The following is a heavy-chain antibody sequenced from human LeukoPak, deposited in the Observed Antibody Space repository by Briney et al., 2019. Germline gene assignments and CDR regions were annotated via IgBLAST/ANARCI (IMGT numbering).Heavy chain of an antibody. J-gene: IGHJ4*02. D-gene: IGHD1-26*01. CDR1: GGSISSSSYY. CDR2: IYYSGST. CDR3: AEVVGATESGYYFDY. Sequence: SETLSLTCTVSGGSISSSSYYWGWIRQPPGKGLEWIGSIYYSGSTYYNPSLKSRVTISVDTSKNQFSLKLSSVTAADTAVYYCAEVVGATESGYYFDYWGQGTLVTVSS. V-gene: IGHV4-39*07.